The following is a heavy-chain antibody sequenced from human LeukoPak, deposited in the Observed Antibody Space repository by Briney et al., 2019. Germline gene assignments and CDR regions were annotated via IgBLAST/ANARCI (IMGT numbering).Heavy chain of an antibody. CDR3: ARWEDNSGYYFDY. CDR1: GYTFTGYY. D-gene: IGHD7-27*01. J-gene: IGHJ4*02. V-gene: IGHV1-2*02. Sequence: GASVKVSCKASGYTFTGYYMHWVRQAPGQGLEWMGWINPNSGGTNYAQKFQGRVTMTRDTSISTAYMELSRLRSDDTAVYYCARWEDNSGYYFDYWGQGTLVTVSS. CDR2: INPNSGGT.